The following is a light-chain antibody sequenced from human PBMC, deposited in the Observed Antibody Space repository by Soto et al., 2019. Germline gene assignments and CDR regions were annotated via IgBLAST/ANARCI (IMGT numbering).Light chain of an antibody. V-gene: IGLV2-14*01. J-gene: IGLJ1*01. Sequence: QSVLTQPASVSGSPGQSITISCTGTSSDVGGYNYVSWYQQHPGKAPKLMIYEVSNRPSGVSNRFSGSKSGNTASLTISGLQAEDEADYYCSSYISSSFYVLGAGTKFTGL. CDR1: SSDVGGYNY. CDR2: EVS. CDR3: SSYISSSFYV.